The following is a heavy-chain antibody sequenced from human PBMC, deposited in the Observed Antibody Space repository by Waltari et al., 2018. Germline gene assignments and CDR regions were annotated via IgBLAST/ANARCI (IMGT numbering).Heavy chain of an antibody. J-gene: IGHJ4*02. Sequence: QVQLVQSGAEVKKPASSVTVSCKASGYTFTGYQLHWVRQAPGKGLEWMGWINTNGGSTNYAQKLKGRFTMTRDTSISTAYMEMSRLRSDDTAVYYCASEVGATFKYYFDYWGQGTLVTVSS. CDR3: ASEVGATFKYYFDY. V-gene: IGHV1-2*02. CDR2: INTNGGST. CDR1: GYTFTGYQ. D-gene: IGHD1-26*01.